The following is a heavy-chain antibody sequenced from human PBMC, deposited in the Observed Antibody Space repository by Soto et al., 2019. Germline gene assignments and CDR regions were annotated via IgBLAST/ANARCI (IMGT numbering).Heavy chain of an antibody. CDR2: IYPGDSDT. Sequence: PGESLKISWKGSGYRFTSYWIGWVRQMPGKGLEWMGIIYPGDSDTRYSPSFQGQVTISADKSISTAYLQWSSLKASDTAMYYCARPSQVHQFLFDYWGRGTLVTVSS. CDR1: GYRFTSYW. J-gene: IGHJ4*02. D-gene: IGHD2-21*01. CDR3: ARPSQVHQFLFDY. V-gene: IGHV5-51*01.